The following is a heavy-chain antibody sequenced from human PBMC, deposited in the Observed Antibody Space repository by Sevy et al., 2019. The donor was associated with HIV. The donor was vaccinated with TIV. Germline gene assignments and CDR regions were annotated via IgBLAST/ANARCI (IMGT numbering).Heavy chain of an antibody. V-gene: IGHV3-33*01. CDR3: ARGGDFNDRSAKREFDY. CDR1: GFTFSNYG. Sequence: GGTLRLSCAASGFTFSNYGMQWVRQAPGKGLEWVAVIWNDGSNKYYADSVKGRFTISSDNSKNTLYLQMNSLRVEDTAVYFCARGGDFNDRSAKREFDYWGQGTLVTVSS. CDR2: IWNDGSNK. D-gene: IGHD3-22*01. J-gene: IGHJ4*02.